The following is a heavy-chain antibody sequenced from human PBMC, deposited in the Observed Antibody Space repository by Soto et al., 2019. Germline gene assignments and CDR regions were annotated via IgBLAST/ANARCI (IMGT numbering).Heavy chain of an antibody. Sequence: PGGSLRLSCAASGFTFSNAWVNWVRQAPGKGLEWVGRIKSKTDGGTTDYAAPVKGRFTISRDDSKNTLYLQMNSLKTEDTAVYYCTGYLGAVAGFGFDPWGQGTLVTVSS. CDR2: IKSKTDGGTT. V-gene: IGHV3-15*07. J-gene: IGHJ5*02. CDR1: GFTFSNAW. D-gene: IGHD6-19*01. CDR3: TGYLGAVAGFGFDP.